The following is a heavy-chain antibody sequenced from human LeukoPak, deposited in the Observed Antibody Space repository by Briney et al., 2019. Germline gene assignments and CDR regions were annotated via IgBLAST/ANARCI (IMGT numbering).Heavy chain of an antibody. D-gene: IGHD3-9*01. CDR2: IYPGDSDT. J-gene: IGHJ4*02. CDR3: ARLYFVILTGYYNDY. Sequence: GESPKISCKGSGSIFTSYWIGWVRPLPGKGLEWMGIIYPGDSDTRYSPSFQGQVTISADNSISTAFLQWSRLKASDTAMYYCARLYFVILTGYYNDYWGQGTLVTVSS. CDR1: GSIFTSYW. V-gene: IGHV5-51*01.